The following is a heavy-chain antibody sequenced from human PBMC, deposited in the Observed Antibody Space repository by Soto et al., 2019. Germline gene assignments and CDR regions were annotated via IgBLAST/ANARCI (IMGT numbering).Heavy chain of an antibody. D-gene: IGHD5-12*01. CDR3: ARQSGGYEPYYYYYYMDV. CDR1: GGSISNYY. Sequence: KQSQTLSLTCTVSGGSISNYYWSWIRQPPGKGLEWIGYIYYSGSTNYNPSLKSRVTISVDTSKNQFSLNLSSVTAADTAVYYCARQSGGYEPYYYYYYMDVWGKGTTVTVSS. J-gene: IGHJ6*03. V-gene: IGHV4-59*01. CDR2: IYYSGST.